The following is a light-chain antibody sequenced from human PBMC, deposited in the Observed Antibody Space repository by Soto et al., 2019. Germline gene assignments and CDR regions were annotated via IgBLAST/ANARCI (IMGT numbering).Light chain of an antibody. CDR3: GSFTTSTARFV. J-gene: IGLJ1*01. CDR2: DVS. CDR1: SSDVGNYDR. V-gene: IGLV2-18*02. Sequence: QSVLTQPPSVSGSPGQSVTIPCTGTSSDVGNYDRVSWYHQAPGTAPKLMIYDVSNRPSGVPDRFAGSKSGNTASLSISGLQAEDEGDYYCGSFTTSTARFVFGTGTKLTVL.